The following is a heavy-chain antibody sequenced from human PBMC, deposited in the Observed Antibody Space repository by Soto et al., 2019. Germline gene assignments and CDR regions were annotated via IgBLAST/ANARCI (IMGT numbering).Heavy chain of an antibody. Sequence: SETLSLTCTVSGGSISSYYWSWIRQPPGKGLEWIGYIYYSGSTNYNPSLKSRVTISVDTSKNQFSLKLSSVTAADTAVYYCARENHYYDSSGPHPALDYWGQGTLVTVSS. J-gene: IGHJ4*02. V-gene: IGHV4-59*01. CDR3: ARENHYYDSSGPHPALDY. D-gene: IGHD3-22*01. CDR1: GGSISSYY. CDR2: IYYSGST.